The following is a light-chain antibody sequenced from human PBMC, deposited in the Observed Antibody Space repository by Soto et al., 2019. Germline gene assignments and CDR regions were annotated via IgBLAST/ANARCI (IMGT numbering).Light chain of an antibody. V-gene: IGKV1-5*01. CDR3: RQYGRSLGFA. CDR2: AAS. Sequence: DIQMTQSPSTLSASAGDTVTITCRASESIDNWLAWYQQKPGKAPKLLLFAASTLVGGVPSRFSGRGSGTEFTLTISRLEPEDFAVYYCRQYGRSLGFAFGGGTKVDI. CDR1: ESIDNW. J-gene: IGKJ4*01.